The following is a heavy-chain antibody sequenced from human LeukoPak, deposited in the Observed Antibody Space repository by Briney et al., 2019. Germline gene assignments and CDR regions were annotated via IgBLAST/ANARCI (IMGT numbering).Heavy chain of an antibody. CDR2: ISGSGGST. CDR1: GFTFSSYA. D-gene: IGHD3-9*01. V-gene: IGHV3-23*01. J-gene: IGHJ4*02. CDR3: AKILSDDILTGYFHH. Sequence: PGGSLRLSCAASGFTFSSYAMSWVRQAPGKGLEGVSAISGSGGSTYYADSVKGRFTISRDNSKNTLYLQMNSLRAEDTAVYYCAKILSDDILTGYFHHWGQGTLVTVSS.